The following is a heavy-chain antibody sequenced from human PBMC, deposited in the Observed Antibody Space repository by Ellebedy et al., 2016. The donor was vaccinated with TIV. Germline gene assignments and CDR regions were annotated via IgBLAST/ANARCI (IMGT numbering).Heavy chain of an antibody. V-gene: IGHV3-30*03. CDR1: GFPFTNYG. CDR3: ARGGTFGGY. CDR2: ISYDGGSK. Sequence: GESLKISCAASGFPFTNYGMHWVRQAPGKGLEWVAFISYDGGSKYYTDFVKGRFTISRDNIKNTLYLQMNSLRAEDTAVYYCARGGTFGGYWGRGTLVTVSS. D-gene: IGHD2/OR15-2a*01. J-gene: IGHJ4*02.